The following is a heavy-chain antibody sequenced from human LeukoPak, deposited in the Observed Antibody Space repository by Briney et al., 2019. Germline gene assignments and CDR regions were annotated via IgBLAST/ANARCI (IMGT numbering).Heavy chain of an antibody. CDR1: GYSISSGHY. CDR3: ARLVAGYYFDY. D-gene: IGHD6-19*01. CDR2: IFHSGST. V-gene: IGHV4-38-2*01. Sequence: SETLSLTCAVSGYSISSGHYWGWIRPPPGKGLEWMGSIFHSGSTYYNPSLKSRVTISVDTSKNQFSLKLNSVTAADTAVYYCARLVAGYYFDYWGQGTLVTVSS. J-gene: IGHJ4*02.